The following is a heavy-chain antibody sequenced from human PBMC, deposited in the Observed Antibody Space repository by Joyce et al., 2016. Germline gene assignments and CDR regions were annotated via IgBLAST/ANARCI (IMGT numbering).Heavy chain of an antibody. Sequence: QVQLVQSGAEVKKPGASVEVSCKASGYTFTGYYIHWVRQAPGQGLECVGRINPNSGVTNYAQKVQGRVTMTRVTSISTAYMRLSRLRSDDTAVYYCARDIEYCSTGSCYVGDFDYWGQGTLVTVSS. CDR1: GYTFTGYY. D-gene: IGHD2-15*01. CDR3: ARDIEYCSTGSCYVGDFDY. CDR2: INPNSGVT. V-gene: IGHV1-2*06. J-gene: IGHJ4*02.